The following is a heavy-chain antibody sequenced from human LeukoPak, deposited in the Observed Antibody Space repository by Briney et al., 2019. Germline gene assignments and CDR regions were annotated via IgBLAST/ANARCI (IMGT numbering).Heavy chain of an antibody. V-gene: IGHV5-51*01. CDR2: IYHGDSDP. J-gene: IGHJ3*02. Sequence: GESLKISCKGSEYSSTTHWIGWVRQMPGKGLELMGIIYHGDSDPRYGPSFQGQVTISADESFSTAYLQWSSLKASDTAMYYCAVRFYSAIAGAFDIWGQGTMVIVSS. CDR3: AVRFYSAIAGAFDI. CDR1: EYSSTTHW. D-gene: IGHD3-3*01.